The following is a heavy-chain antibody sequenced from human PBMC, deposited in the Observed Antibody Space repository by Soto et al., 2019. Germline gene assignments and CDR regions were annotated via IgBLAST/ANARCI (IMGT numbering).Heavy chain of an antibody. V-gene: IGHV4-59*12. CDR2: IYHSGST. D-gene: IGHD3-9*01. J-gene: IGHJ4*02. CDR1: GGSISSYY. Sequence: SETLSLTCTVSGGSISSYYWSWIRQPPGKGLEWIGYIYHSGSTNYNPSLKSRVTISVDTSKNQFSLKLSSVTAADTAVYYCARGGDIADWFPFDYWGQGTLVTVSS. CDR3: ARGGDIADWFPFDY.